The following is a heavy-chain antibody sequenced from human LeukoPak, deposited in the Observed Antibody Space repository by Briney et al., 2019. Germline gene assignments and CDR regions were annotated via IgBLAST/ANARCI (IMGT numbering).Heavy chain of an antibody. CDR1: GFSVSSGY. V-gene: IGHV3-53*01. D-gene: IGHD1-26*01. CDR2: IYSGGST. CDR3: ARGSGSYGNFDS. Sequence: PGGTMGLSMEATGFSVSSGYRGGVGHAPGKGLEWVSVIYSGGSTYYADSVKGRFTISRDNSKNTLYLQMNSLRAEDTAVYYCARGSGSYGNFDSWGQGTLVTVSS. J-gene: IGHJ5*01.